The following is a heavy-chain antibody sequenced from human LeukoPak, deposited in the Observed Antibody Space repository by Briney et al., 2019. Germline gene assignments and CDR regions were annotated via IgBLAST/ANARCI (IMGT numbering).Heavy chain of an antibody. CDR3: ARDKGEGSGAFDI. CDR2: IYYSGST. CDR1: GGSISSYY. D-gene: IGHD3-10*01. J-gene: IGHJ3*02. Sequence: PSETLSLTCTVSGGSISSYYWSWIRQPPGKGLEWIGYIYYSGSTYYNPSLKSRVTISVDTSKNQFSLKLSSVTAADTAVYYCARDKGEGSGAFDIWGQGTMVTVSS. V-gene: IGHV4-59*12.